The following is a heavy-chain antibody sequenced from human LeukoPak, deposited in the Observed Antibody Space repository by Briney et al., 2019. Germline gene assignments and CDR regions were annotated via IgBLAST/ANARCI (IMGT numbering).Heavy chain of an antibody. CDR3: AKVPSYGSGSYPTYYFDY. V-gene: IGHV3-23*01. J-gene: IGHJ4*02. D-gene: IGHD3-10*01. CDR2: ISGSGGST. Sequence: GGSLRLSCAASGFTFSSYAMSWVRQAPGKGLEWVSAISGSGGSTYYADSVKGRFTISRDNSKNTLYLQMNSLRAEDTAVYYCAKVPSYGSGSYPTYYFDYWGQGTLVTVSS. CDR1: GFTFSSYA.